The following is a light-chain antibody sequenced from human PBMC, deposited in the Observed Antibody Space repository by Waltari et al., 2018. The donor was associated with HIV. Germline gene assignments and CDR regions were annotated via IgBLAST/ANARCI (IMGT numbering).Light chain of an antibody. CDR3: QQYDNLPLT. CDR1: PDISHY. Sequence: DIQMTQPPSSLSASVGDRVTITFQASPDISHYLTWYHQKPGKAPNLLIYDAFNLETGVPSRFSGSGSGTDFTFTISSLQPEDLATYYCQQYDNLPLTFGGGTKVEIK. V-gene: IGKV1-33*01. CDR2: DAF. J-gene: IGKJ4*01.